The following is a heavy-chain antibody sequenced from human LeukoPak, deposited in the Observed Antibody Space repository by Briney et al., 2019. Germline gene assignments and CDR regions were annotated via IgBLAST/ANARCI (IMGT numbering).Heavy chain of an antibody. CDR1: GGSFGGYY. D-gene: IGHD2-2*01. Sequence: ASETLSLTCAVYGGSFGGYYWSWIRQPPGKGLEWIGEINHSGSTNYNPSLKSRVTISVDTSKNQFSLKLSSVTAADTAVYYCARAIVVVLAVRPSYYYYYGMDVWGQGTTVTVSS. V-gene: IGHV4-34*01. CDR2: INHSGST. J-gene: IGHJ6*02. CDR3: ARAIVVVLAVRPSYYYYYGMDV.